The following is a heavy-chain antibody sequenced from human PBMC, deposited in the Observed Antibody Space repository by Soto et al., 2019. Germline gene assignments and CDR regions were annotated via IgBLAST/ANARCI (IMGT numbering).Heavy chain of an antibody. CDR3: ARSPMKNGYEIYNWFDP. J-gene: IGHJ5*02. V-gene: IGHV1-69*13. CDR2: ISPFYGKA. CDR1: GYTFTSYG. D-gene: IGHD5-12*01. Sequence: GASVKVSCKASGYTFTSYGISWVRQAPGQGLEWMGGISPFYGKANYAQKLQGRVTITADESTSTAYMELSSLRSEDTAVYYCARSPMKNGYEIYNWFDPWAQGTLVTVSS.